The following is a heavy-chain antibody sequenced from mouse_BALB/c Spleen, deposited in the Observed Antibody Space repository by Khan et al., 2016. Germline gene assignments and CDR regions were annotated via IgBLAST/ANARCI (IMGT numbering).Heavy chain of an antibody. Sequence: QIQLVQSGPELKKPGETVKISCKASEYTFTNYGMNWVKQAPGKGLKWMGWINTNTGEPTYAEEFKGRFAFSLDASASTAYLQINNLKNEDSATDFCARTGDYPYYAIDYWGQGTSVTVSS. CDR2: INTNTGEP. J-gene: IGHJ4*01. V-gene: IGHV9-3*02. D-gene: IGHD2-13*01. CDR1: EYTFTNYG. CDR3: ARTGDYPYYAIDY.